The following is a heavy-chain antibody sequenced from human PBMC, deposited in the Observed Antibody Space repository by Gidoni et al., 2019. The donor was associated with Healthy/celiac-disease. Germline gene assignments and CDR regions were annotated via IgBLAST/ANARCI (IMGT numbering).Heavy chain of an antibody. V-gene: IGHV3-23*01. CDR2: ISGSGGST. Sequence: EVQLLESGGGLVQPGGSLRLSCAASGFTFSSYSMSWVRQAPGKGLGWVSAISGSGGSTYYADSVKSRFTISRDNSKNTLYLQMNSLRAEDTAVYYCAKDGQYSSGWYGSYYFDYWGQGTLVTVSS. D-gene: IGHD6-19*01. CDR1: GFTFSSYS. CDR3: AKDGQYSSGWYGSYYFDY. J-gene: IGHJ4*02.